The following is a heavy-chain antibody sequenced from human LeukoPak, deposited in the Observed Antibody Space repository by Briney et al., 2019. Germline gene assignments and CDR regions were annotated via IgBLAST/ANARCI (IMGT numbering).Heavy chain of an antibody. CDR2: IDYSGSI. Sequence: SEALSLTCTVSGGSISSYYWSWIRQPPGKGLEWIGYIDYSGSIYYNPSLQSRVTIPIDTSNNQFSLNVRSATAADTAVYYCARSRDAYLLDYWGQGTLVTVSS. CDR1: GGSISSYY. D-gene: IGHD5-24*01. V-gene: IGHV4-59*01. CDR3: ARSRDAYLLDY. J-gene: IGHJ4*02.